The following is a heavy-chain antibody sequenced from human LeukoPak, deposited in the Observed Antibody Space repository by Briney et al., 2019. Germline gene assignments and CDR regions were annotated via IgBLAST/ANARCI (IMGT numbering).Heavy chain of an antibody. Sequence: ASVKVSCKVSGYTLIELSMHWVRQAPGKGLEWMGGFDPEDGETIYAQKFQGRVTMTEDTSTDTAYMELSSLRSEDTAVYYCATAGGLLSHYYYYYMDVWGKGTTVTVSS. V-gene: IGHV1-24*01. D-gene: IGHD1-26*01. CDR3: ATAGGLLSHYYYYYMDV. CDR2: FDPEDGET. J-gene: IGHJ6*03. CDR1: GYTLIELS.